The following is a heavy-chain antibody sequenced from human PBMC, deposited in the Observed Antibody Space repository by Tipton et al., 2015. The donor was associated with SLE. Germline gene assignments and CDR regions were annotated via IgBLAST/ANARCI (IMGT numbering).Heavy chain of an antibody. D-gene: IGHD6-6*01. Sequence: SLRLSCAASGFTFSSYGMHWVRQAPGKGLEWVAFIRYDGSNKYYADSVKGRFTISRDNSKNTLYLQMNSLRAEDTAVYYCAKKPHNEYSSSSEPYYGMDVWGQGTTVTVSS. J-gene: IGHJ6*02. CDR3: AKKPHNEYSSSSEPYYGMDV. CDR1: GFTFSSYG. CDR2: IRYDGSNK. V-gene: IGHV3-30*02.